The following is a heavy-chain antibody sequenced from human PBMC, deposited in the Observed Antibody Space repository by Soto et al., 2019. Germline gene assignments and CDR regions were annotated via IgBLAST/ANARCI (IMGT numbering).Heavy chain of an antibody. CDR2: ISGSGGST. J-gene: IGHJ4*02. V-gene: IGHV3-23*01. CDR3: ARESEDLTSNFDY. Sequence: PGGSLRLSCAASGFTFSSYAMSWVRQAPGKGLEWVSAISGSGGSTYYADSVKGRFTISRDNAKNSLYLEMNSLRAEDTAVYYCARESEDLTSNFDYWGQGTLVTVSS. CDR1: GFTFSSYA.